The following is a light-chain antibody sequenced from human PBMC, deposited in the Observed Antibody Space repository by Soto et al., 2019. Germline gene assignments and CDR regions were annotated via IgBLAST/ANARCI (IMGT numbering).Light chain of an antibody. CDR3: NSYAGSNNPFV. J-gene: IGLJ1*01. CDR2: EVR. Sequence: QSALTQPPSASGSPGQSVTISCTGTSSDVGGYNYVSWYQQHPGKAPKLMIYEVRQRPSGIPDRFSGSKSGNTASLTVSGLRAEDEADYYCNSYAGSNNPFVFGTGTKVTVL. CDR1: SSDVGGYNY. V-gene: IGLV2-8*01.